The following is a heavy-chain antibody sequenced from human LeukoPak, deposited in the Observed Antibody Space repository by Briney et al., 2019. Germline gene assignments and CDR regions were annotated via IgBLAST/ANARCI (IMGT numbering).Heavy chain of an antibody. V-gene: IGHV3-48*02. CDR2: ITSSSNVI. J-gene: IGHJ4*02. Sequence: GGSLRLSCAASGFTFSSCNMNWVRQAPGKGLEWVSYITSSSNVIYYADTMKGRFTISRDNAKNSLFLQTNSLRDEDTAVYYCVRDSPMAIFDYWGQGALVTVSS. CDR1: GFTFSSCN. CDR3: VRDSPMAIFDY. D-gene: IGHD5-24*01.